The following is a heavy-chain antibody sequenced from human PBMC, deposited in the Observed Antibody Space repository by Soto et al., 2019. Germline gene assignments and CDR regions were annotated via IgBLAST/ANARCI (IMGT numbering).Heavy chain of an antibody. Sequence: GGSLRLSCAASGITFSKAWMNWVLQSPGKGLEWVGRIKSRSDGGTTDYAAPVKGRFTISRDDSKNTLYLQMNSLKTEDTAVYYCTNYNWNDVAFDMWSQGTMVTVS. V-gene: IGHV3-15*01. CDR3: TNYNWNDVAFDM. J-gene: IGHJ3*02. CDR1: GITFSKAW. CDR2: IKSRSDGGTT. D-gene: IGHD1-20*01.